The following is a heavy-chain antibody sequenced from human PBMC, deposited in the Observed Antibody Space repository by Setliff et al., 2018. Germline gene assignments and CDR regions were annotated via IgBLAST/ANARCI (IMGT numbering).Heavy chain of an antibody. J-gene: IGHJ4*02. Sequence: ASVKVSCKTSGYSFTVFGISWVRQAPGQGLEWMGWISPYYGNTNYAQQFQGRVTMTTDTSTATAYMELTSLTSDDTALYYCVRGQGPRTVVAIPFDHWGQGTLVTVSS. V-gene: IGHV1-18*01. CDR1: GYSFTVFG. CDR3: VRGQGPRTVVAIPFDH. CDR2: ISPYYGNT. D-gene: IGHD3-22*01.